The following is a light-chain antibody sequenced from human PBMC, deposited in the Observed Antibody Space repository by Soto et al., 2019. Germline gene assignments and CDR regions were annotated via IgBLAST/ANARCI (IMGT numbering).Light chain of an antibody. CDR1: SGHSDYA. J-gene: IGLJ3*02. Sequence: QLVLTQSPSASASPGASVKLTCTLSSGHSDYAIAWHQQQPEKGPRCLMKVTSDGSHTKGDGIPDRFSGSSSGADRYLTISSLRSDDEADYYCQAWGTGGVFGGGTKLTVL. CDR2: VTSDGSH. CDR3: QAWGTGGV. V-gene: IGLV4-69*01.